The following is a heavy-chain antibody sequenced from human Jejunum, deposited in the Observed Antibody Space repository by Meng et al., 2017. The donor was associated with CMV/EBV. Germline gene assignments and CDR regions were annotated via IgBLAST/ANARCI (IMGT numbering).Heavy chain of an antibody. CDR3: ARGSIFVSFDS. V-gene: IGHV4-30-4*01. CDR2: IHDTGST. Sequence: QVPLMESGPGIVKPSRTLSLPCTCSGGSISGGDYYWRWIRQPPGKGLEWIGYIHDTGSTYYHPSLTSRVDISVGTSNNQFSLTLTSVTAADTAVYFCARGSIFVSFDSWGQGTLVTVSS. D-gene: IGHD3-3*01. CDR1: GGSISGGDYY. J-gene: IGHJ4*02.